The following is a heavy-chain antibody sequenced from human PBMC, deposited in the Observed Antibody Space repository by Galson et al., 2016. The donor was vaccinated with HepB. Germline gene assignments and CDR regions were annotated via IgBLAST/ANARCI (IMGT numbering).Heavy chain of an antibody. V-gene: IGHV5-51*03. CDR3: ARLGDPNFNPQAATFATHYFDY. CDR2: IYPVDSST. CDR1: GYGFAGYW. Sequence: QSGAEVKKPGESLKISGKGSGYGFAGYWIGWVRQMPGEGLEWMGIIYPVDSSTGNSPSFLGQAPFSVDKSISTAYLHWSSLKASDTAMYYCARLGDPNFNPQAATFATHYFDYWGQGTLVTVSS. J-gene: IGHJ4*02. D-gene: IGHD3-10*01.